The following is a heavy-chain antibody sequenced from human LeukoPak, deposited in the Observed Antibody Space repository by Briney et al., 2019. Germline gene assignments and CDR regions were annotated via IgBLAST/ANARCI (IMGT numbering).Heavy chain of an antibody. Sequence: QPGRSLRLSCAASGFTFSSYAMHWVRQAPGKGLEWVAVISYDGYNKFYADSVKGRFTISRDNSKNTLFLQMDSLRAEGTAVFYCARGSGSGRYYAKDYWGQGTLVTVSS. CDR3: ARGSGSGRYYAKDY. D-gene: IGHD3-10*01. CDR1: GFTFSSYA. J-gene: IGHJ4*02. V-gene: IGHV3-30-3*01. CDR2: ISYDGYNK.